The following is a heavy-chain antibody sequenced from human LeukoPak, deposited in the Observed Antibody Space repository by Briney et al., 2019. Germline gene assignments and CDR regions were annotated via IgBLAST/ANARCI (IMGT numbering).Heavy chain of an antibody. D-gene: IGHD5-18*01. CDR3: ARANTAWAEIYYFDY. CDR2: ISAYNGNT. CDR1: SYTFTSYG. V-gene: IGHV1-18*01. Sequence: ASVKVSCKASSYTFTSYGISWVRQAPGQGLEWMGWISAYNGNTNYAQKLQGRVTMTTDTSTSTAYMELRSLRSDDTAVYYCARANTAWAEIYYFDYWGQGTLVTVSS. J-gene: IGHJ4*02.